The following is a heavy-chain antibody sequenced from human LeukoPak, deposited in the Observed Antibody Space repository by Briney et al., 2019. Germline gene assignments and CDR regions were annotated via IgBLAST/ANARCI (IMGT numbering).Heavy chain of an antibody. CDR2: ISWNSGSI. D-gene: IGHD3-10*01. J-gene: IGHJ6*02. CDR1: GFTFSSYG. V-gene: IGHV3-9*01. CDR3: AKGGVLNYYYYGMDV. Sequence: GGSLRLSCAASGFTFSSYGMHWVRQAPGKGLEWVSGISWNSGSIGCADSVKGRFTISRDNAKNSLYLQMNSLRAEDTALYYCAKGGVLNYYYYGMDVWGQGTTVTVSS.